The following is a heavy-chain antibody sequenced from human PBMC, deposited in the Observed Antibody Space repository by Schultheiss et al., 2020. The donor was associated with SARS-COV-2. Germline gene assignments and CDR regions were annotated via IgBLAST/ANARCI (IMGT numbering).Heavy chain of an antibody. D-gene: IGHD3-3*01. CDR1: GGSISSGSYY. CDR3: ARQNYDFWSGYQNNWFDP. J-gene: IGHJ5*02. CDR2: IYTSGST. V-gene: IGHV4-61*02. Sequence: SETLSLTCTVSGGSISSGSYYWSWIRQPAGKGLEWIGRIYTSGSTNYNPSLKSRVTISVDTSKNQFSLKLSSVTAADTAVYYCARQNYDFWSGYQNNWFDPWGQGTLVTVSS.